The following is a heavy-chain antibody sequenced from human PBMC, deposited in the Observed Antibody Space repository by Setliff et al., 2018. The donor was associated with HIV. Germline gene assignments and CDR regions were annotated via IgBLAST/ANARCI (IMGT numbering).Heavy chain of an antibody. CDR3: ARDQSNGSGSYLDY. J-gene: IGHJ4*02. D-gene: IGHD3-10*01. Sequence: SVKVSCKASGGTFSSYAISWVRQAPGQGLEWMGGIIPILGIANYAQKFQGRVTITADESTSTVYMELSSLRSEDTAVYYCARDQSNGSGSYLDYWGQGTLVTVSS. CDR2: IIPILGIA. CDR1: GGTFSSYA. V-gene: IGHV1-69*10.